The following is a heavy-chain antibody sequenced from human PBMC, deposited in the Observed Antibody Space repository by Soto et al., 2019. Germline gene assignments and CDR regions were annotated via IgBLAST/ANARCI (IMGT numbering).Heavy chain of an antibody. CDR3: ATSHVLRFLEWLHSFDY. J-gene: IGHJ4*02. CDR1: GYPFTSYD. Sequence: GASVKVSCKASGYPFTSYDINWVRQATGQGLEWMGWMNPNSGNTGYAQKFQGRVTMTRNTSISTAYMELSSLRSEDTAVYYCATSHVLRFLEWLHSFDYWGQGTLVTVSS. D-gene: IGHD3-3*01. V-gene: IGHV1-8*01. CDR2: MNPNSGNT.